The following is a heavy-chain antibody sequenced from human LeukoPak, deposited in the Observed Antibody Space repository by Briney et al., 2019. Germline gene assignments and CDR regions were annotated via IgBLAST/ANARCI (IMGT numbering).Heavy chain of an antibody. CDR2: INHSGST. CDR1: GGSFSGYY. CDR3: AREPGWLQPYFDY. D-gene: IGHD5-24*01. V-gene: IGHV4-34*01. Sequence: PSETLSLTCAVYGGSFSGYYWSWIRQPPGKGLEWIGEINHSGSTNYNPSPKSRVTISVDTSKNQFSLKLSSVTAADTAVYYCAREPGWLQPYFDYWGQGTLVTVSS. J-gene: IGHJ4*02.